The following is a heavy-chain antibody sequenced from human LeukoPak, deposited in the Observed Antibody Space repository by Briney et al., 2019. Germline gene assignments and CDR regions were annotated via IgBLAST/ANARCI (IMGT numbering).Heavy chain of an antibody. V-gene: IGHV3-23*01. CDR2: ISGSGGST. J-gene: IGHJ4*02. CDR1: GFTFSSYA. Sequence: GGSLRLSCAASGFTFSSYAMSWVRQAPGKGLEWVSAISGSGGSTDYADSVKGRFTISRDNPKNTLYLQMNSLRAEDTAVYFCAKVGDYDMLTGSPPFDYWGQGTLVTVSS. CDR3: AKVGDYDMLTGSPPFDY. D-gene: IGHD3-9*01.